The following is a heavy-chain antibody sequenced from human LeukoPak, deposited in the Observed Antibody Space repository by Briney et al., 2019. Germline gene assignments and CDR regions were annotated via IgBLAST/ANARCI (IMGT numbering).Heavy chain of an antibody. Sequence: ASVKVSCKASGYTFTGYYMHWERQAPGQGLEWMGWINPNSGGTNYAQKFQGRVTMTRDTSISTAYMELSRLRSDDTAVYYCARGSIASYYYDSSGYYYYWGQGTLVTVSS. D-gene: IGHD3-22*01. J-gene: IGHJ4*02. V-gene: IGHV1-2*02. CDR3: ARGSIASYYYDSSGYYYY. CDR1: GYTFTGYY. CDR2: INPNSGGT.